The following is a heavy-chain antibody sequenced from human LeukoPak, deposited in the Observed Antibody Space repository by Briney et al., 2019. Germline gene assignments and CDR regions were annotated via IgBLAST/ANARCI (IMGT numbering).Heavy chain of an antibody. D-gene: IGHD1-14*01. CDR1: GGSISSSNW. Sequence: PSGTLSLTCAVSGGSISSSNWWSWVRQPPGKGLEWIGEIYHSGSTNYNPSLKSRVTISVDTSKNQFSLKLSSVTAADTAVYYCARGPVGMWVGAFDIWGQGTMVTVSS. V-gene: IGHV4-4*02. CDR3: ARGPVGMWVGAFDI. J-gene: IGHJ3*02. CDR2: IYHSGST.